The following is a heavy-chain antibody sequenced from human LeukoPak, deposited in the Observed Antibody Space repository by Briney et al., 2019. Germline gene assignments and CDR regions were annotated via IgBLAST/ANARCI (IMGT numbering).Heavy chain of an antibody. CDR2: ISGSGGST. D-gene: IGHD4-17*01. CDR1: GFTFSSYA. CDR3: AKAYGDYVSPYYFDY. J-gene: IGHJ4*02. Sequence: GGSLRLSCAASGFTFSSYAMSWVRQAPGKGLEWVSAISGSGGSTYYADSVKGRFTISRDNSKNTLYLQMNSLRAEDTAVYYCAKAYGDYVSPYYFDYWGQGTLVTVSS. V-gene: IGHV3-23*01.